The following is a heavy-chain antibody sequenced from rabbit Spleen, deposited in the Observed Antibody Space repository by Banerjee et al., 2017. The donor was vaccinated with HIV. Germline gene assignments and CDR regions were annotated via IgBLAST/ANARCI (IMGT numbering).Heavy chain of an antibody. CDR3: ARSNLNLIRRCGL. V-gene: IGHV1S45*01. CDR2: IYTSSSAT. Sequence: QEQLVESGGDLVKPGASLTLTCTASGFPFSSSYWMCWVRQAPGKGLEWIACIYTSSSATWYANWAKGRFTISKTSSTTVTLQMTSLTAADTATYFCARSNLNLIRRCGLWGPGTLVTVS. D-gene: IGHD2-1*01. J-gene: IGHJ4*01. CDR1: GFPFSSSYW.